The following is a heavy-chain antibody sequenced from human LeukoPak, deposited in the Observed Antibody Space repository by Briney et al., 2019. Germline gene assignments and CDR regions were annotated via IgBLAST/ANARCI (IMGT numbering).Heavy chain of an antibody. CDR2: ISWNSGSI. V-gene: IGHV3-9*01. J-gene: IGHJ4*02. Sequence: PGGSLRLSCAASGFTFDDYGMHWVRQAPGEGLEWVSGISWNSGSIDYADSVKGRFTISRDNAKNSLYLQMNSLRAEDTASYYCAKGGSSGQYSWVGYWGQGTLVTVAS. D-gene: IGHD6-19*01. CDR1: GFTFDDYG. CDR3: AKGGSSGQYSWVGY.